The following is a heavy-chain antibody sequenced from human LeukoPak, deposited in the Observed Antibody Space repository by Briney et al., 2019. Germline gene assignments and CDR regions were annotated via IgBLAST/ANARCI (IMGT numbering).Heavy chain of an antibody. CDR1: GFTFGKYW. J-gene: IGHJ6*02. Sequence: GGSLRLSCVASGFTFGKYWMSWVRQAPGKGLEWVANIKQDGSEKCYVDSVKGRFTISRDNAKNSLYLQMNSLRAEDTAVYYCARDRWELLSNSYHYCGLDVWGQGTTVTVSS. CDR3: ARDRWELLSNSYHYCGLDV. D-gene: IGHD2-15*01. V-gene: IGHV3-7*01. CDR2: IKQDGSEK.